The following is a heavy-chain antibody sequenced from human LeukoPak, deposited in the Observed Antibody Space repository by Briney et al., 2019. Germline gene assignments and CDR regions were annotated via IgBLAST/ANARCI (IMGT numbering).Heavy chain of an antibody. V-gene: IGHV3-7*01. CDR1: GFTFSSYW. Sequence: PGGSLRLSCAASGFTFSSYWMSWVRQAPGKGLEWVANIKQDGSEKYYVDSVKGRFTISRDNAKNSLYLQMNSLRAEDTAVYYCARDLTGTTGKGHYGVDVWGQGTTVTVSS. J-gene: IGHJ6*02. CDR2: IKQDGSEK. D-gene: IGHD1-1*01. CDR3: ARDLTGTTGKGHYGVDV.